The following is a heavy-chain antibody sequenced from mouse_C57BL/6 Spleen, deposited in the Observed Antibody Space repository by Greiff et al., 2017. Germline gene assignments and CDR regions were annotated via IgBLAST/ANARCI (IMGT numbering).Heavy chain of an antibody. J-gene: IGHJ3*01. CDR3: TRRGGAWFAY. V-gene: IGHV1-15*01. CDR2: IDPETGGT. CDR1: GYTFTDYE. Sequence: QVHVKQSGAELVRPGASVTLSCKASGYTFTDYEMHWVKQTPVHGLEWIGAIDPETGGTAYNQKFKGKAILTADKSSSTAYMELRSLTSEDSAVYYCTRRGGAWFAYWGQGTLVTVSA.